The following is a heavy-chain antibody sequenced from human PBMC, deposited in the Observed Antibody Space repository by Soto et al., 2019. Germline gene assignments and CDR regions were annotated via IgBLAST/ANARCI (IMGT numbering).Heavy chain of an antibody. J-gene: IGHJ5*02. V-gene: IGHV5-51*01. CDR1: GYKFGNYW. Sequence: GESLKSSCEGCGYKFGNYWIGWVRQTPGKGLEWMGIIYPGDSDTVYNPSFQGQVTMSVDKYINTAYLQWSSLQASDYYDESTSETWFDPWGQGTLVTVSS. CDR3: SETWFDP. D-gene: IGHD3-16*01. CDR2: IYPGDSDT.